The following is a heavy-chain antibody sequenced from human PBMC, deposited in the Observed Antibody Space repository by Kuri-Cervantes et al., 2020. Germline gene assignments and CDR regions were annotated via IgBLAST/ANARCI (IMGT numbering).Heavy chain of an antibody. CDR2: ISGSGGST. Sequence: GESLKISCAASGFTFSSYAMSWVRQAPGKGLEWVSAISGSGGSTYYADSVKGRSTISRDNSKNTLYLQMNSLRAEDTAVYYCAKAVGIAVAGDMDVWGQGTTVTVSS. V-gene: IGHV3-23*01. D-gene: IGHD6-19*01. J-gene: IGHJ6*02. CDR3: AKAVGIAVAGDMDV. CDR1: GFTFSSYA.